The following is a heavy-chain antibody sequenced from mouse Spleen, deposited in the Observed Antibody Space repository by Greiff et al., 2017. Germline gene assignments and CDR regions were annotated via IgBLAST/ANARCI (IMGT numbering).Heavy chain of an antibody. CDR1: GFSLSTPNMG. Sequence: QVTLKVSGPGILQPSQTLSLTCSFSGFSLSTPNMGIGCIRQPSGKGLEWLAHIWWNDDKYYNPSLKSRLTISKDSSNNLVFLKITSVDTADTATYYCAQIAFSHYASAYPAWFAYWGQGTLVTVSA. CDR3: AQIAFSHYASAYPAWFAY. CDR2: IWWNDDK. V-gene: IGHV8-5*01. J-gene: IGHJ3*01. D-gene: IGHD1-1*01.